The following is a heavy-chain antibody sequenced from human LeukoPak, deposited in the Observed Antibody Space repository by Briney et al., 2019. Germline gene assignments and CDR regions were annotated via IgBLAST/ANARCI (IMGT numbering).Heavy chain of an antibody. CDR3: ARDSTVRSRYFDV. V-gene: IGHV4-4*02. D-gene: IGHD4-17*01. Sequence: PSEALSLSCAVSGDSITGSHSWTWIRQPPGKGLEWFDEIVRSGSTDYNPSLKGRVTISLDKSENQFSLKLNFVTAPTTAVYYCARDSTVRSRYFDVWGRGMLVTVSP. CDR2: IVRSGST. J-gene: IGHJ2*01. CDR1: GDSITGSHS.